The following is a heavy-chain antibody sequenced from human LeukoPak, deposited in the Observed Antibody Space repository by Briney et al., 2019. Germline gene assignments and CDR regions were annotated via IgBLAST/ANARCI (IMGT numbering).Heavy chain of an antibody. CDR3: ARAPIPGLCSSTSCYRYYYMDV. V-gene: IGHV1-8*01. D-gene: IGHD2-2*01. CDR1: GYTFTSYD. CDR2: MNPNSGNT. J-gene: IGHJ6*03. Sequence: ASVKVSCKASGYTFTSYDINWVRQATGQGLEWMGWMNPNSGNTDYAQKFQGRFTITINTSISTAYMELSSLRSEDTAVYYCARAPIPGLCSSTSCYRYYYMDVWGKGTTVTISS.